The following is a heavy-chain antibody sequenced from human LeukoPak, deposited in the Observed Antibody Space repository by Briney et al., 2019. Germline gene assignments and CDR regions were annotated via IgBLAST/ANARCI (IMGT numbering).Heavy chain of an antibody. CDR1: GGSISSSSYF. V-gene: IGHV4-39*07. CDR3: ARGLAAADARRAFDI. J-gene: IGHJ3*02. CDR2: IYSSGST. D-gene: IGHD6-13*01. Sequence: SETLSLTCTVSGGSISSSSYFWGWIRQPPGKGLGWIGSIYSSGSTYYNPALKSRVTISVDTSKNQFSLKLSSVTAADTAVYYCARGLAAADARRAFDIWGQGTMVTVSS.